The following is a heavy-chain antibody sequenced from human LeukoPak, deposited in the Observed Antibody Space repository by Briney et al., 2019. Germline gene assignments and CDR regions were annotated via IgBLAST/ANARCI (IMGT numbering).Heavy chain of an antibody. CDR1: GFTFSNYA. D-gene: IGHD4-17*01. V-gene: IGHV3-23*01. CDR3: AKLGITTVTPFDY. Sequence: GGSLRLSCAASGFTFSNYAMSWVRQAPGKGLEWVSVISVGGGSAYYAYYPDSVKGRFIISRDDSKNTLYLQMNNLRVEDTAIYYCAKLGITTVTPFDYWGQGTLVTVSS. CDR2: ISVGGGSA. J-gene: IGHJ4*02.